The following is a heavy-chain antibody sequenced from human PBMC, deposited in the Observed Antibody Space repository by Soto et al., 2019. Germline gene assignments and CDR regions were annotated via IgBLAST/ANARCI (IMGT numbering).Heavy chain of an antibody. V-gene: IGHV3-33*01. CDR3: ARERIAAAKYYYYYYGMDV. CDR1: GFTFSSYG. Sequence: LRLPCAASGFTFSSYGMHWVRQAPGKGLEWVAVIWYDGSNKYYADSVKGRFTISRDNSKNTLYLQMNSLRAEDTAVYYCARERIAAAKYYYYYYGMDVWGQGTTVTVSS. D-gene: IGHD6-13*01. J-gene: IGHJ6*02. CDR2: IWYDGSNK.